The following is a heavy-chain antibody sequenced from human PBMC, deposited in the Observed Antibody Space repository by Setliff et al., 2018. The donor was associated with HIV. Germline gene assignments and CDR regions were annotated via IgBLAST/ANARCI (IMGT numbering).Heavy chain of an antibody. CDR3: VRGVQSPPHYSYYYMDV. CDR1: RSTFNSHT. J-gene: IGHJ6*03. CDR2: IIPILGVA. Sequence: SVKVSCKASRSTFNSHTINWVRQAPVQGLDWMGRIIPILGVANYAQRFQGKVTITADKSTSTAYMELTSLRFDDTAMYYCVRGVQSPPHYSYYYMDVWGEGTMVTVSS. V-gene: IGHV1-69*02. D-gene: IGHD3-3*01.